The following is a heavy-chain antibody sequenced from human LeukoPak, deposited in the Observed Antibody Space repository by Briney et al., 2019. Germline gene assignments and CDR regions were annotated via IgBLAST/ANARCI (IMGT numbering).Heavy chain of an antibody. CDR3: TRDSRGPDAFDI. Sequence: GRSLRLSCTASGFTFGDYAMSWVRQAPGKGLEWVGFIRSKAYGGTTEYAASVKGRFTISRDDSKSIAYLQMNSLKTEDTAVYDCTRDSRGPDAFDIWGQGTMVTVSS. CDR2: IRSKAYGGTT. J-gene: IGHJ3*02. V-gene: IGHV3-49*04. CDR1: GFTFGDYA. D-gene: IGHD2-15*01.